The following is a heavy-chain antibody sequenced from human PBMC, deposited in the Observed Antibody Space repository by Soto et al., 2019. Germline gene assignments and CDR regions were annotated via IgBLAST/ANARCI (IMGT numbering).Heavy chain of an antibody. CDR2: VYYIGTT. CDR3: ARNASGRGWFDP. Sequence: QVQLKESGPRLVRPSETLSLTCSVSGGSVKSPSHYWSWIRQSPGKGLEWIGNVYYIGTTDYNPSLENRVTILVDRSDNHFSLKLRSVTVDDTAVYYCARNASGRGWFDPWGRGVPVTVSS. V-gene: IGHV4-61*03. D-gene: IGHD3-10*01. J-gene: IGHJ5*02. CDR1: GGSVKSPSHY.